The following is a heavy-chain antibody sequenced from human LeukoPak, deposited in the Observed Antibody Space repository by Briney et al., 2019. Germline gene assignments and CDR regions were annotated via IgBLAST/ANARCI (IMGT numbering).Heavy chain of an antibody. CDR1: GFTFSSYG. V-gene: IGHV3-23*01. CDR2: IGGSGGTT. Sequence: GGSLRLSCAASGFTFSSYGMSWVRQAPGKGLEWVSAIGGSGGTTYYADSVKGRFTISRDNAKNSLYLQMNSLRAEDTAVYYCARAGYDFWSGYYHTGWLDHWGQGTLVTVSS. J-gene: IGHJ4*02. D-gene: IGHD3-3*01. CDR3: ARAGYDFWSGYYHTGWLDH.